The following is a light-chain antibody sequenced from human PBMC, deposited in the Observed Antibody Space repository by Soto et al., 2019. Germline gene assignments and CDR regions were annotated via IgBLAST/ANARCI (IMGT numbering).Light chain of an antibody. J-gene: IGLJ1*01. Sequence: QSALTQPASVSGSPGQSITISCTGTSSDVGGSTYVSWYQQHPGKAPELMIYEVTNRPSGVSDRFSGSKSGNTASLTISGLQAEDEADYYCSSYTSTNTPYVFGTGTTVTVL. CDR3: SSYTSTNTPYV. CDR2: EVT. V-gene: IGLV2-14*01. CDR1: SSDVGGSTY.